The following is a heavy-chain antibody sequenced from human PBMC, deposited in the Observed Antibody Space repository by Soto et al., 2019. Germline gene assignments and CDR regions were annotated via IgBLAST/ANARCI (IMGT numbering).Heavy chain of an antibody. CDR1: GFTFSSYA. CDR3: AKEIRYYYGYFDY. D-gene: IGHD3-10*01. Sequence: PGGSLRLSCAASGFTFSSYAMSWVRQAPGKGLEWVSAISDSGGSTQYADSVKGRFTISRDNSKNTLYLQMNSLRAEDTAVYYCAKEIRYYYGYFDYWGQGTLVTVSS. V-gene: IGHV3-23*01. CDR2: ISDSGGST. J-gene: IGHJ4*02.